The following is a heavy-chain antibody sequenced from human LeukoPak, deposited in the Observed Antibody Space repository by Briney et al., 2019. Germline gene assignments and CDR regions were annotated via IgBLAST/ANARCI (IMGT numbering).Heavy chain of an antibody. CDR1: GFTFSNSW. V-gene: IGHV3-7*01. Sequence: GGSLRLSCAASGFTFSNSWMSWVRQAPGKGLEWVATIKPDGSAQYYVDSVKGRFTISRDNAKNSLFLQINSLRAEDTAVYYCARDSEWLVVDYWGQGTLVTVSS. CDR2: IKPDGSAQ. CDR3: ARDSEWLVVDY. D-gene: IGHD6-19*01. J-gene: IGHJ4*02.